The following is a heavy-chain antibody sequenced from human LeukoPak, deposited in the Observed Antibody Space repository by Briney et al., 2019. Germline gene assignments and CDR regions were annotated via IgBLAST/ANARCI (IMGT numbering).Heavy chain of an antibody. D-gene: IGHD6-13*01. V-gene: IGHV4-4*07. Sequence: SETLSLTCIVSGGSISGDYWSWIRQPARKGLEWIGRIYTSGSTNSNPSLKSRVTMSLDTSKNQFSLKLNSVTAADTAVYYCAREGIAAAEGTFDIWGRGTMVTVSS. CDR2: IYTSGST. CDR3: AREGIAAAEGTFDI. J-gene: IGHJ3*02. CDR1: GGSISGDY.